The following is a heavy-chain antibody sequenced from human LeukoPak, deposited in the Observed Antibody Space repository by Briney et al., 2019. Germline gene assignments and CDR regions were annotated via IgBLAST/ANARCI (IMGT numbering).Heavy chain of an antibody. CDR2: IYHSGST. CDR1: GYSISSGYY. Sequence: SETLSLTCTVSGYSISSGYYWGWIRQPPGKGLEWIGSIYHSGSTYYNPSLKSRVTISVDTSKNQFSLKLSSVTAADTAVYYCARGRIVVVPAAMDLNWFDPWGQGTLVTVSS. V-gene: IGHV4-38-2*02. CDR3: ARGRIVVVPAAMDLNWFDP. J-gene: IGHJ5*02. D-gene: IGHD2-2*01.